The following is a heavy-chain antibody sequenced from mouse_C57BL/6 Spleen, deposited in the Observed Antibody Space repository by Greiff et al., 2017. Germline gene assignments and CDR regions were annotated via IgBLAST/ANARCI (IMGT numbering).Heavy chain of an antibody. J-gene: IGHJ3*01. CDR3: ARNPFDYYGSSYDWFAY. Sequence: QVQLKESGAELARPGASVKLSCKASGYTFTSYGISWVKQRPGQGLEWIGEIYPRSGNTYYNEKFKGKATLTADKSSSTAYMELRSLTSEDSAVYFCARNPFDYYGSSYDWFAYWGQGTLVTVSA. V-gene: IGHV1-81*01. CDR1: GYTFTSYG. D-gene: IGHD1-1*01. CDR2: IYPRSGNT.